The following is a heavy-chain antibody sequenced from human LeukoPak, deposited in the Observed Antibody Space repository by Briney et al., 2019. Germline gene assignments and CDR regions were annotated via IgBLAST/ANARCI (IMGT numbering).Heavy chain of an antibody. CDR2: IWYDGSNK. CDR1: GFTFSSYG. Sequence: GGSLRLSCAASGFTFSSYGMRWVRQAPGKGLEWVAVIWYDGSNKYYAASVKGRFTISRDNSKNTLYLQMNSLRAEDTAVYYCARDLPGAGAFDIWGQGTMVTVSS. V-gene: IGHV3-33*01. D-gene: IGHD3-10*01. J-gene: IGHJ3*02. CDR3: ARDLPGAGAFDI.